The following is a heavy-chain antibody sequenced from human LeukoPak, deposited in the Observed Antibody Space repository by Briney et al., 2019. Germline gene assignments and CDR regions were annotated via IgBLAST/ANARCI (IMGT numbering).Heavy chain of an antibody. V-gene: IGHV3-66*01. J-gene: IGHJ4*02. CDR3: ARVDYGSGSYFDL. CDR1: GFTVDNNY. D-gene: IGHD3-10*01. Sequence: GGSLRLSCAASGFTVDNNYMSWVRQAPGKGLEWVSIIYSGGDTNYADSVKGRLTISRDNSKNTLFLQMNSLRADDTAVYYCARVDYGSGSYFDLWGQGTLVTVSS. CDR2: IYSGGDT.